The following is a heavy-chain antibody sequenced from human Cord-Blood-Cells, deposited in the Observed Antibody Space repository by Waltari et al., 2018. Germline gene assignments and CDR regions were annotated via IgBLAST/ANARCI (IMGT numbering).Heavy chain of an antibody. J-gene: IGHJ4*02. CDR2: IIPIFGTA. CDR3: ARDVSTYYYDSSGYYFDY. CDR1: GGTFSSYA. D-gene: IGHD3-22*01. Sequence: QVQLVQSGAEVKKPGSSVKVSCKASGGTFSSYAISWVRQAPGQGLEWMGGIIPIFGTANYAQKVQGRVTITADKSTSTAYSELSSLRSEDTAVYYCARDVSTYYYDSSGYYFDYWGQGTLVTVSS. V-gene: IGHV1-69*06.